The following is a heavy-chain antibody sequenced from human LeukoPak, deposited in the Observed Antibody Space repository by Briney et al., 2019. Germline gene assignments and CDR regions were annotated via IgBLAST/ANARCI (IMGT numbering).Heavy chain of an antibody. J-gene: IGHJ4*02. Sequence: KPSETLSLTCAVYGGSLTGYYWSWIRQPPGKGLEWIGEINYSGRTNYNPSLKSRVTISVDTSKNQFSLKLSSVTAADTAVYYCARGGERELTRAYFDYWGQGTLVTVSS. V-gene: IGHV4-34*01. CDR3: ARGGERELTRAYFDY. CDR1: GGSLTGYY. D-gene: IGHD1-26*01. CDR2: INYSGRT.